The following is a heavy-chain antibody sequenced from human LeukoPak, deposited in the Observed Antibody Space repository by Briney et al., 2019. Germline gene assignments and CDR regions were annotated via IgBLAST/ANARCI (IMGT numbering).Heavy chain of an antibody. CDR2: INTNTGNP. D-gene: IGHD6-13*01. J-gene: IGHJ5*02. CDR3: ARTDSSSWYLYNWFDP. CDR1: GYTFTSYA. Sequence: GASVKVSCKASGYTFTSYAMNWVRQAPGQGLEWMGWINTNTGNPTYAQGFTGRFVFSLDTSVSTAYLQISSLKAEDTAVYYCARTDSSSWYLYNWFDPWGQGTLVTVSS. V-gene: IGHV7-4-1*02.